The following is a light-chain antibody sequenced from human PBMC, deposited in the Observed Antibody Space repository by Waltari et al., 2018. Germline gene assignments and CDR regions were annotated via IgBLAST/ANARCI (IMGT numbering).Light chain of an antibody. Sequence: QSALTQPASVSGSPGQSITISCTGTSSDVGGYNYVSWYQQHPGKAPKLIIYEVTNRPSGVSTRFSASKSGNTASLTISGLQTEDEADYYCSSYTSTSTLGIFGGGTKVTVL. J-gene: IGLJ2*01. V-gene: IGLV2-14*01. CDR1: SSDVGGYNY. CDR3: SSYTSTSTLGI. CDR2: EVT.